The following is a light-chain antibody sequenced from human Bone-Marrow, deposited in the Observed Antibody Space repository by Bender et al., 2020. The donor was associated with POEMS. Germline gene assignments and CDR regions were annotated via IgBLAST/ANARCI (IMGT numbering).Light chain of an antibody. CDR2: INN. V-gene: IGLV1-44*01. CDR1: SSNIGTNP. CDR3: AAWEDSLNGWV. Sequence: QSVLPQPPSASGTPGQRVTISCSGSSSNIGTNPVNWYQQLPGTAPKLLIYINNQRPSGVPDRFSGSKSGTSASLVISGLQSEDEADYYCAAWEDSLNGWVFGGGTKLTVL. J-gene: IGLJ3*02.